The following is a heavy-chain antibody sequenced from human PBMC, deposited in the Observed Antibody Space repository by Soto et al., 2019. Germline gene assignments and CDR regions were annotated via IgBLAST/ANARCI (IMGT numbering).Heavy chain of an antibody. Sequence: GASVKVSCKASGYTFTSYYMHWVRQAPGQGLEWMGIINPSGGSTSYAQKFQGRVTMTRDTSTSTVHMKLSSLRSEDTAVYYCARNLGNYYDSSGCPDYWGQGTLVTVSS. D-gene: IGHD3-22*01. CDR2: INPSGGST. CDR3: ARNLGNYYDSSGCPDY. J-gene: IGHJ4*02. V-gene: IGHV1-46*01. CDR1: GYTFTSYY.